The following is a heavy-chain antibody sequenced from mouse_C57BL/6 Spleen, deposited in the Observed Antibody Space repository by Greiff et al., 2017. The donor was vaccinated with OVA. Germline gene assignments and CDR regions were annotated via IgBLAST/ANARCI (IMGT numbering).Heavy chain of an antibody. D-gene: IGHD2-1*01. Sequence: QVQLKQPGAELVRPGSSVKLSCKASGYTFTSYWMHWVKQRPIQGLEWIGNIDPSDSETHYNQKFKDKATLTVDKSSSTAYMQLSSLTSEDSAVYYCARVYYAPFGYWGQGTTLTVSS. V-gene: IGHV1-52*01. CDR1: GYTFTSYW. J-gene: IGHJ2*01. CDR2: IDPSDSET. CDR3: ARVYYAPFGY.